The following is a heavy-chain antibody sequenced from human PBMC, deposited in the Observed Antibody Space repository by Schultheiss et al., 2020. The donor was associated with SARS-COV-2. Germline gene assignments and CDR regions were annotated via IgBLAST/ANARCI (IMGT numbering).Heavy chain of an antibody. J-gene: IGHJ3*02. CDR2: IYHSGST. V-gene: IGHV4-38-2*01. CDR1: GYSISSGYY. D-gene: IGHD3-22*01. Sequence: SETLSLTCAVSGYSISSGYYWGWIRQPPGKGLEWIGSIYHSGSTYYNPSLKSRVTISVDTSKNQFSLKLSSVTAADTAVYYCARHSITMIVVAYAFDIWGQGTMVTVSS. CDR3: ARHSITMIVVAYAFDI.